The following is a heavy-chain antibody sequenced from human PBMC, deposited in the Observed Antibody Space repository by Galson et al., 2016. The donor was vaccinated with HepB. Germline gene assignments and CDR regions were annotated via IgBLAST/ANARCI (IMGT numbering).Heavy chain of an antibody. CDR1: GFTLSTYD. D-gene: IGHD2-2*01. V-gene: IGHV3-48*02. Sequence: SLRLSCAASGFTLSTYDMSWVRQAPGKGLEWVSYISSSTYTICYADSVKGRFTSSRGTAQHSVYLQMKSLGDEDKAVYYCASSKPSCSTYSCSFDDWGQGTLVTVYS. CDR2: ISSSTYTI. J-gene: IGHJ4*02. CDR3: ASSKPSCSTYSCSFDD.